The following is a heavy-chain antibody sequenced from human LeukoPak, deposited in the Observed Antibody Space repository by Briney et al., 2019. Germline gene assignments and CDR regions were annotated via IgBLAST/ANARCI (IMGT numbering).Heavy chain of an antibody. Sequence: GGSLRLSCAASGFSFSTFAMHWARQAPGKGLEWVAVISSDGSNKYTADSVKGRFTISRDKSKNTLYLQMNSLRAEDTAVYYCSKGQWLVEQTFDYWGQGTLVTVSS. V-gene: IGHV3-30-3*01. J-gene: IGHJ4*02. CDR1: GFSFSTFA. D-gene: IGHD6-19*01. CDR3: SKGQWLVEQTFDY. CDR2: ISSDGSNK.